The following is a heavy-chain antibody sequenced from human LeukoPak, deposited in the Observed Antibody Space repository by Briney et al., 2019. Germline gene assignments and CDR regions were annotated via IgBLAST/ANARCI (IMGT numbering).Heavy chain of an antibody. D-gene: IGHD3-9*01. CDR3: TTDYDVLPLQD. CDR2: IKSKTDGGTS. V-gene: IGHV3-15*01. J-gene: IGHJ4*02. CDR1: GFTFSSYA. Sequence: GGSLRLSCVASGFTFSSYAMSWVRQAPGKGLEWVGRIKSKTDGGTSDYAAPVKGRFTISRDDSKNTLYLQMNSLKTEDTAVYYCTTDYDVLPLQDWGQGTLVTVSS.